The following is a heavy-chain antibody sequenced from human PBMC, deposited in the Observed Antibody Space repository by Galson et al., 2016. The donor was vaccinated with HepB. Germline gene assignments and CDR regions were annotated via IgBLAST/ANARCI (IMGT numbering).Heavy chain of an antibody. CDR3: ARMGPGESLDY. D-gene: IGHD3-10*01. J-gene: IGHJ4*02. CDR2: ISYTSSLI. V-gene: IGHV3-11*01. Sequence: LRLSCAASGFTFSNYAMSWVRQAPGQGLEWISYISYTSSLISYTDSVRGRFTISRDNAKRSVYLQMNSLRVEDTALYYCARMGPGESLDYWGQGTLVTVSS. CDR1: GFTFSNYA.